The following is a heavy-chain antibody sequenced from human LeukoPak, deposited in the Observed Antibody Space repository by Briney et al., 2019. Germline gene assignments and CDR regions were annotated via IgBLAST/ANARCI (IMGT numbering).Heavy chain of an antibody. CDR1: GGSISSSSYY. Sequence: SETLSLTCTVSGGSISSSSYYWGWIRQPPGKGLEWIGSIYYSGSTYYNPSLKSRVTISVDTSKNQFSLKLSSVTAADTAVYYCARAWGYCSSTSCYDYYYYGMDVWGQGTTVTVSS. CDR2: IYYSGST. D-gene: IGHD2-2*01. CDR3: ARAWGYCSSTSCYDYYYYGMDV. J-gene: IGHJ6*02. V-gene: IGHV4-39*07.